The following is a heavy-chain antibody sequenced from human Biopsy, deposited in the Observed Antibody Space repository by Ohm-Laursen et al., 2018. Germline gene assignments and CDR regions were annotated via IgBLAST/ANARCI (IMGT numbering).Heavy chain of an antibody. D-gene: IGHD3-10*01. J-gene: IGHJ5*01. V-gene: IGHV3-23*01. Sequence: SLRLSCAASGFPFSNYAMTWVRQAPGKGLEWVSCSSGSGNSTFYADSVKGRFAVSRDNSKNTLYLQMNSLRAEDTAIYYCAKADVFGTLRGANWFDSWGQGTLVTVPS. CDR1: GFPFSNYA. CDR3: AKADVFGTLRGANWFDS. CDR2: SSGSGNST.